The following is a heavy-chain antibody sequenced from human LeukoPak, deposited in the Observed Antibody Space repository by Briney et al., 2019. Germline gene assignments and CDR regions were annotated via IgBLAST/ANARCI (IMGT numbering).Heavy chain of an antibody. CDR2: IYTSGST. V-gene: IGHV4-4*02. J-gene: IGHJ4*02. CDR1: GGSISSSNW. Sequence: PSETLSLTCAVSGGSISSSNWWSWVRQPPGKGLEWIGRIYTSGSTNYNPSLKSRVTISVDTSKNQFSLKLSSVTAADTAVYYCAREYSWYYFDYWGQGTLVTVSS. D-gene: IGHD2-15*01. CDR3: AREYSWYYFDY.